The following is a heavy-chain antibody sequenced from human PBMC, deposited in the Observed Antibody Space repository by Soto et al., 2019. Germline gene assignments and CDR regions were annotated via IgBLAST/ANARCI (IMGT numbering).Heavy chain of an antibody. CDR1: GFTFSSYA. D-gene: IGHD3-16*01. V-gene: IGHV3-30-3*01. CDR3: ARDIVMDYPIPQFDY. Sequence: PGGSLRLSCAASGFTFSSYAMHWVRQAPGKGLEWVAVISYDGSNKYYADSVKGRFTISRDNSKNTLYLQMNSLRAEDTAVYYCARDIVMDYPIPQFDYWGQGTLVTVSS. J-gene: IGHJ4*02. CDR2: ISYDGSNK.